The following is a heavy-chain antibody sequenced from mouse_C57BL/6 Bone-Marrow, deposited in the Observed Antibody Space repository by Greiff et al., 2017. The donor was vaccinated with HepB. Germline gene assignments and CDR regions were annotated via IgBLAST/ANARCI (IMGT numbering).Heavy chain of an antibody. CDR1: GYTFTSYW. CDR2: IHPNSGST. J-gene: IGHJ2*01. V-gene: IGHV1-64*01. Sequence: QVQLQQPGAELVKPGASVKLSCKASGYTFTSYWMHWVKQRPGQGLEWIGMIHPNSGSTNYNEKFKSKATLTVDKSSSTAYMQLSSLTSEDSAVYYCARRGTSLYFDYWGQGTTLTVSS. CDR3: ARRGTSLYFDY.